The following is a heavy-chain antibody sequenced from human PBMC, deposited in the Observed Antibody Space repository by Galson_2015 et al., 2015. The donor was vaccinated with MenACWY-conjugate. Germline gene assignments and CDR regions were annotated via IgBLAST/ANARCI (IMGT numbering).Heavy chain of an antibody. V-gene: IGHV3-7*01. CDR3: VRGSSGWRGMDI. Sequence: SLRLSCAVSGFTFRNYWMTWVRQAPGKGLEWVASIKKDGSEKYYVDSAKGRFTISRDNTKNSMYLEMDGLRADDTAVYFCVRGSSGWRGMDIWGQGTTVTVSS. D-gene: IGHD6-19*01. CDR2: IKKDGSEK. J-gene: IGHJ6*02. CDR1: GFTFRNYW.